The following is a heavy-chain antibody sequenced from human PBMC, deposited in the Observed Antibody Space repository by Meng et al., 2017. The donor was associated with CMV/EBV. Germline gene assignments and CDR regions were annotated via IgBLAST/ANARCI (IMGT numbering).Heavy chain of an antibody. CDR3: AREIVVVPAAIDNWFDP. J-gene: IGHJ5*02. V-gene: IGHV4-4*07. CDR1: GGSISSDY. Sequence: QWRLQESGLGVVKPSETLSLTCTVSGGSISSDYWSWIRQPAGKGLEWIGRIYTSGSTNYNPPLKSRVTMSVDTSKNQFSLKLSSVTAADTAVYYCAREIVVVPAAIDNWFDPWGQGTLVTVSS. D-gene: IGHD2-2*02. CDR2: IYTSGST.